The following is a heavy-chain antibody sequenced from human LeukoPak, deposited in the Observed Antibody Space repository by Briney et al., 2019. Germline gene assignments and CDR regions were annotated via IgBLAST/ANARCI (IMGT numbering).Heavy chain of an antibody. CDR1: GYTFTSYY. CDR3: ARDNTGYSSWYRYFDY. V-gene: IGHV1-46*01. CDR2: INPSGGST. D-gene: IGHD6-13*01. Sequence: ASVKVSCKASGYTFTSYYMHWVRQAPGQGLEWMGVINPSGGSTSYAQKFQGRVTMTRDTSTSTVYMELSSLRSEDTAVYYCARDNTGYSSWYRYFDYWGQGTLVTVSS. J-gene: IGHJ4*02.